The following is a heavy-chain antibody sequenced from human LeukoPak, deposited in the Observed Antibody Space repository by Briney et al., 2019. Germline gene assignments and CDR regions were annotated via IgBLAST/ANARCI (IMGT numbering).Heavy chain of an antibody. J-gene: IGHJ5*02. CDR3: ARGGAAALGTARNWFDP. CDR1: GGSFSGYY. D-gene: IGHD6-13*01. V-gene: IGHV4-34*01. Sequence: PSETLSLTCAVYGGSFSGYYWSWIRKPPGKGLEWIGEINHSGSTNYNPSLKSRVTISVDTSKNQFSLKLSSVTAADTAVYYCARGGAAALGTARNWFDPWGQGTPVTVSS. CDR2: INHSGST.